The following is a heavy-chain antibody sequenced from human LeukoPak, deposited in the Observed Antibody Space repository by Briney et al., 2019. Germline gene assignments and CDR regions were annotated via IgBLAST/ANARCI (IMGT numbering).Heavy chain of an antibody. CDR1: GFTFSNYA. CDR2: ILGSGGST. CDR3: AKWGDYDVLTGYYVPDY. D-gene: IGHD3-9*01. V-gene: IGHV3-23*01. Sequence: GGSPRLSCAAYGFTFSNYAMSWVRQAPGKGLEWVSAILGSGGSTYYADSVKGRFTVSRDNSKSTLYLQMNSLRAEDTALYYCAKWGDYDVLTGYYVPDYWGQGTLVTVSS. J-gene: IGHJ4*02.